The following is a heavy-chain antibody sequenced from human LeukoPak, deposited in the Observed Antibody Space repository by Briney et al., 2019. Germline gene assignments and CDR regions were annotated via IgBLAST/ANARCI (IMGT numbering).Heavy chain of an antibody. V-gene: IGHV3-33*01. D-gene: IGHD3-10*01. J-gene: IGHJ3*02. CDR3: ARGRWFGDEDSFDI. CDR1: GFTFSTYG. CDR2: VWYDGSNK. Sequence: SGGSLRLSCAASGFTFSTYGMHWVRQAPGKGLEWVAVVWYDGSNKYYADSVKGRFTVSRDNSKNTLYLQMNSLGAEDTAIYYCARGRWFGDEDSFDIWGQGTMVTVSS.